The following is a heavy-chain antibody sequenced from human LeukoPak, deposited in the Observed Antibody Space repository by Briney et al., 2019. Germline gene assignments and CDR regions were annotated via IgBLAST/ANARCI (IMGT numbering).Heavy chain of an antibody. CDR2: ISYDGSNK. Sequence: PGGSLRLSCAASGFTFSSYGMHWVRQAPGKGLEWVAVISYDGSNKYYADSVKGRFTISRDNSKNTLYLQMNSLRAEDTAVYYCAKDWRGLRYYFDYWGQGTLVTVSS. D-gene: IGHD3-10*01. J-gene: IGHJ4*02. V-gene: IGHV3-30*18. CDR3: AKDWRGLRYYFDY. CDR1: GFTFSSYG.